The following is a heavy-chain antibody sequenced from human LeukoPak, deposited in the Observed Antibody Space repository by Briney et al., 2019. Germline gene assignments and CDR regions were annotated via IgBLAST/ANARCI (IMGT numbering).Heavy chain of an antibody. J-gene: IGHJ4*02. Sequence: GASLRLSCAASGFTFNSYGMSWVRQAPGKGLEWVSSISGSGAGANSPASVKGRFTVTRDNSKNTPYLQMNSLRAEDTAVYYCAKGRVAGNGWTFNDYWGQGTLVT. CDR1: GFTFNSYG. V-gene: IGHV3-23*01. D-gene: IGHD6-19*01. CDR3: AKGRVAGNGWTFNDY. CDR2: ISGSGAGA.